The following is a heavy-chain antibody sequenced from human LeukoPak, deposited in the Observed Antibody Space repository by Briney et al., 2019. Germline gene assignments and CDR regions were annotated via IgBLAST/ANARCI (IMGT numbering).Heavy chain of an antibody. J-gene: IGHJ2*01. D-gene: IGHD3-16*01. CDR1: GFTLSSHG. CDR3: AQGARADTYWYFDL. Sequence: GGSLRLSCAASGFTLSSHGMSWVRQAPGKGLEWVSSIWGSGTSTYYADSVKGRFTISRDNSKNTLYLQMNSLRAEDTAAYYCAQGARADTYWYFDLWGRGTLVTVSS. CDR2: IWGSGTST. V-gene: IGHV3-23*01.